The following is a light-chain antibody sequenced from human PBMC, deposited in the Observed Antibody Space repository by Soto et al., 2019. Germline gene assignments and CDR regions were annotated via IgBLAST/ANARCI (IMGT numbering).Light chain of an antibody. V-gene: IGLV2-14*01. Sequence: SALTQPASVSGAPGQSITISFTGNSRDVGGYNYVSWYQQHPVKAPKLMIYDVTNRPSGVSDRFSGSKSGNTASLTISGLQAEDEADYYCSSYTSSSTPYVFGTGTKVTVL. CDR1: SRDVGGYNY. CDR2: DVT. J-gene: IGLJ1*01. CDR3: SSYTSSSTPYV.